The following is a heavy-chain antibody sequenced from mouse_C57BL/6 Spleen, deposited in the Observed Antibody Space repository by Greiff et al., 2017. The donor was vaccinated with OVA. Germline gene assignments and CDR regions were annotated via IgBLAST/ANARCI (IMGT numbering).Heavy chain of an antibody. D-gene: IGHD2-4*01. CDR3: AGDDYPYAMDY. V-gene: IGHV1-26*01. J-gene: IGHJ4*01. Sequence: EVQLQQSGPELVKPGASVKISCKASGYTFTDYYMNWVKQSHGKSLEWIGDINPNNGGTSYNQKFKGKATLTVDNSSSTAYLELRSLTSEDTAVSKCAGDDYPYAMDYWGQGTTVTVSS. CDR2: INPNNGGT. CDR1: GYTFTDYY.